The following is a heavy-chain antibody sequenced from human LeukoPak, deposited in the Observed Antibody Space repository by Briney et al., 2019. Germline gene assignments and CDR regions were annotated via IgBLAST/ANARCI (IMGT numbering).Heavy chain of an antibody. Sequence: SETLSLTCSVSGTSISNYCWAWLRQPPGKGLEWVAHVCRSGSSNYSPSLKSRVIVSVDTSKNQFSLRLSSLTAADTAVYYCARGPRLRYYDSSTRYDYWGQGTLVTVSS. D-gene: IGHD3-22*01. CDR3: ARGPRLRYYDSSTRYDY. CDR1: GTSISNYC. J-gene: IGHJ4*02. CDR2: VCRSGSS. V-gene: IGHV4-59*01.